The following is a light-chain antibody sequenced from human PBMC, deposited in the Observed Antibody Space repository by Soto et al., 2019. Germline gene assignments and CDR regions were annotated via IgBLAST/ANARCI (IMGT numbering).Light chain of an antibody. J-gene: IGKJ5*01. CDR2: GAS. Sequence: EILLTQSPGTLSLSPGERATLSCRASQSVSSSYLAWYQQKPGQAPRLLIYGASSRATGIPDRFSGSGSGTDFTLTISRLEPEDFAVYYCQQSGSSPITFGQGTRLEIK. CDR1: QSVSSSY. V-gene: IGKV3-20*01. CDR3: QQSGSSPIT.